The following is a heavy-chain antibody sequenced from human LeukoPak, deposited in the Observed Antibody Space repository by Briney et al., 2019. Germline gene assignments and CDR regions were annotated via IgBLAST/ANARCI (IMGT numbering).Heavy chain of an antibody. J-gene: IGHJ4*02. CDR2: ISSSGSTI. D-gene: IGHD2-21*01. CDR3: ARDPGIEDY. Sequence: GGSLRLSCAASGFTFSSYEMNWVRQAPGKGLECVSYISSSGSTIYYADSVKGRFTISRDNDKNSLYLQMNSLRADDTAVYYCARDPGIEDYWGQGTLVTVSS. CDR1: GFTFSSYE. V-gene: IGHV3-48*03.